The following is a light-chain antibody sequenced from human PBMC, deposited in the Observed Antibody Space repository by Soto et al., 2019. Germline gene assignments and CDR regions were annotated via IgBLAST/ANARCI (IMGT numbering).Light chain of an antibody. Sequence: DIQMTQSPSSLSASVRDRVTITCQASQDISNYLNWYQQKPGKDPKLLIYDASNLETGVPSRFSGSESGTDFTITISSLQAEDIATYYCQQYDNPITFGQGTRLEIK. J-gene: IGKJ5*01. CDR2: DAS. CDR3: QQYDNPIT. CDR1: QDISNY. V-gene: IGKV1-33*01.